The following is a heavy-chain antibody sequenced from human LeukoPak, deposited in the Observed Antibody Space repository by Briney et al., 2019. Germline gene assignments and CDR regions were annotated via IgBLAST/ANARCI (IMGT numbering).Heavy chain of an antibody. D-gene: IGHD1-26*01. CDR3: ARDPIVGGTGYYFDY. V-gene: IGHV4-59*01. J-gene: IGHJ4*02. Sequence: PSETLSLTCTVSGGSISSYYWSWIRQPPGKGLEWIGYIYYSGSTNYNPSLKSRVTISVDTSKNQFSLKLSSVTAADTAVYYCARDPIVGGTGYYFDYWGQGTLVTVSS. CDR1: GGSISSYY. CDR2: IYYSGST.